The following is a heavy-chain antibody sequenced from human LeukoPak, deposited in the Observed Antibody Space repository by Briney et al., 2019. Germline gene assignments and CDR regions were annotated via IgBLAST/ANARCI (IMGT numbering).Heavy chain of an antibody. CDR1: GYSLSDLS. V-gene: IGHV1-24*01. J-gene: IGHJ4*02. CDR3: ATDRVYRSSGRSWGFFDY. CDR2: VDSENNKM. Sequence: ASVKVSCKISGYSLSDLSIHWVRDAPGEGLELMGVVDSENNKMVDSQKLQGRVTMTEDTSADTAYMELTRLGSEDTAVYFCATDRVYRSSGRSWGFFDYWGQGTLVIVSS. D-gene: IGHD6-19*01.